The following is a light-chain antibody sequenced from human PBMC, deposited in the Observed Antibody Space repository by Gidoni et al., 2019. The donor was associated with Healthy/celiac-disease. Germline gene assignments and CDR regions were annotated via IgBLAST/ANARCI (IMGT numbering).Light chain of an antibody. CDR1: QSVSSSY. CDR2: GAS. Sequence: EIVLTQSPGTLSVSLGVRATLSCRASQSVSSSYLAWYQQKPCQAPRLLIYGASSRATGLPDRFSGSGSGTDFTLTISRLEPEDFAVYSCQQYGSSLTFGGXTKVEIK. CDR3: QQYGSSLT. V-gene: IGKV3-20*01. J-gene: IGKJ4*01.